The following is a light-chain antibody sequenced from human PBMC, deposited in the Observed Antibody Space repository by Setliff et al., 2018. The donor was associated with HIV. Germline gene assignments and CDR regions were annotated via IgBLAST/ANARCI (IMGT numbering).Light chain of an antibody. J-gene: IGLJ1*01. CDR1: SSDVGGYDY. CDR3: SSYGNSPYV. V-gene: IGLV2-14*01. Sequence: QSALTQPASVSGSPGQSITISCTGTSSDVGGYDYGSWYVHHPGKAPKLIIYQVSNRPSGVPHRFSGSKSGNTASLTISGLQAEDEADYYCSSYGNSPYVFGTGTKGTVL. CDR2: QVS.